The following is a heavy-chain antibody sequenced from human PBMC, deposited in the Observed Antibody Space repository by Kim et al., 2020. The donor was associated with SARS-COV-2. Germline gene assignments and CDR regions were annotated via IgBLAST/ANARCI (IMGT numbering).Heavy chain of an antibody. CDR3: ARQAKPWTTVDWYFDL. V-gene: IGHV5-51*01. CDR1: GYSFTSYW. D-gene: IGHD4-4*01. Sequence: GESLKISCKGSGYSFTSYWIGWVRQMPGKGLEWMGIIYPGDSDTRYSPSFQGQVTISADKSISTAYLQWSSLKASDTAMYYCARQAKPWTTVDWYFDLWGRGTLVTVSS. CDR2: IYPGDSDT. J-gene: IGHJ2*01.